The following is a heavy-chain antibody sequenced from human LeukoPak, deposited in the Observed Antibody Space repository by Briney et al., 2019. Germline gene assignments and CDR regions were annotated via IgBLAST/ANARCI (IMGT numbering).Heavy chain of an antibody. CDR3: ARDPPAYVVVPAAPGDY. Sequence: GGSLRLSCAASGFTFSSYSMNWVRQAPGKGLEWVSYISSSSSTIYYADSVKGRFTISRDNAKNSLYLQMNSLRVEDTAVYYCARDPPAYVVVPAAPGDYWGQGTLVTVSS. CDR1: GFTFSSYS. D-gene: IGHD2-2*01. J-gene: IGHJ4*02. V-gene: IGHV3-48*01. CDR2: ISSSSSTI.